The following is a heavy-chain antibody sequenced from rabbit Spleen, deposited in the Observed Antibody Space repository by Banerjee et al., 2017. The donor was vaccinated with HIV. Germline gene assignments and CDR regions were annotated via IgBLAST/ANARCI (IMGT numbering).Heavy chain of an antibody. J-gene: IGHJ4*01. CDR1: GVSFSSNYY. Sequence: QSLEESGGDLVKPGASLTLTCTASGVSFSSNYYMCWVRQAPGKGLEWIGCINTATGKAVYASWAKGRFTISKTASTTVTLQMTSLTAADTATYFFARDLAGVIGWNFYLWGPGTLVTVS. CDR2: INTATGKA. D-gene: IGHD4-1*01. CDR3: ARDLAGVIGWNFYL. V-gene: IGHV1S40*01.